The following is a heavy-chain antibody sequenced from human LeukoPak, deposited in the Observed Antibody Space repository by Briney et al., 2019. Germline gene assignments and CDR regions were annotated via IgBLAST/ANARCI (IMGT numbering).Heavy chain of an antibody. V-gene: IGHV1-24*01. CDR2: FDTEDGET. J-gene: IGHJ4*02. CDR3: ATTSGELLGREFDY. D-gene: IGHD1-26*01. CDR1: GYILTVLS. Sequence: ASVKVSCKVSGYILTVLSMHWVRQAPGKGLEWMGGFDTEDGETIYAEKFQGRVTMTEDTSIETAYMELSSRRSSDTAVYYCATTSGELLGREFDYWGQGTLVTVSS.